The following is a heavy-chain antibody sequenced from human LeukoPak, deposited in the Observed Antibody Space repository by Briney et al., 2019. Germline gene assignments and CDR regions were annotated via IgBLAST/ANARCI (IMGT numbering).Heavy chain of an antibody. Sequence: SETLSLTCTVSGGSISSYYWSWIRQPPGKGLEWIGYIYYSGSINYNPSLKSRVTISVDTSKNQFSLKLSSVTAADTAVYYCATVDTAMAYFDYWGQGTLVTVSS. V-gene: IGHV4-59*01. CDR1: GGSISSYY. D-gene: IGHD5-18*01. J-gene: IGHJ4*02. CDR2: IYYSGSI. CDR3: ATVDTAMAYFDY.